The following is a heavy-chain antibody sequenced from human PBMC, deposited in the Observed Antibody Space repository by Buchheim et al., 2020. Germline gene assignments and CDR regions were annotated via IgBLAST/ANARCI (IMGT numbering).Heavy chain of an antibody. CDR2: IYYSGST. Sequence: QLQLQESGPGLVKPSETLSLTCTVSGGSISSSSYYWGWIRQPPGKGLEWIGSIYYSGSTYYNPSLKSRVTISVDTSKNQFSLKLSSVTAADTAVYYYARDRVVPAARYYYYGMDVWGQGTT. J-gene: IGHJ6*02. CDR3: ARDRVVPAARYYYYGMDV. CDR1: GGSISSSSYY. V-gene: IGHV4-39*07. D-gene: IGHD2-2*01.